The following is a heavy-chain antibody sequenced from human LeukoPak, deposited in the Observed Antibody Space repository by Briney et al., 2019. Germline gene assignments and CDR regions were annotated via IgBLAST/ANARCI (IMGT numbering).Heavy chain of an antibody. Sequence: PGGSLRLSCAASGFTLSSYSMNWVRQAPGKGLEWVSSISSSSSYRYCADSVKGRFTISRDNAKNSLYLQMNSLRAEDTAVYYCARLTYSSGWFGCFDYWGQGTLVTVSS. D-gene: IGHD6-19*01. V-gene: IGHV3-21*01. CDR2: ISSSSSYR. J-gene: IGHJ4*02. CDR3: ARLTYSSGWFGCFDY. CDR1: GFTLSSYS.